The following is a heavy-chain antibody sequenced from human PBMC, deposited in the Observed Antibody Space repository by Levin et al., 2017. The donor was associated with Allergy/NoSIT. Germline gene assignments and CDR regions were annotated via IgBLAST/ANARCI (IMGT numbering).Heavy chain of an antibody. D-gene: IGHD6-19*01. Sequence: LSLTCTISGDSISRYYWSWIRQPPGKGLEWVGYIHYSGSTNYQPSLRGRVTISLDPSKSHFSLEINSVTSADTALYYCARDIALAGGAFDIWGQGTMVIVSS. J-gene: IGHJ3*02. V-gene: IGHV4-59*01. CDR1: GDSISRYY. CDR3: ARDIALAGGAFDI. CDR2: IHYSGST.